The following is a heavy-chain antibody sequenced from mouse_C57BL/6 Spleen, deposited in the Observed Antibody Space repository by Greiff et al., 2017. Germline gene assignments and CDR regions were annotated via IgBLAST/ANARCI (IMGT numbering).Heavy chain of an antibody. J-gene: IGHJ2*01. Sequence: QVQLKESGAELVKPGASVKISCKASGYAFSSYWMNWVKQRPGKGLEWIGQIYPGDGDTNYNGKFKGKATLTADKSSSTAYMQLSSLTSEDSAVYFCARAGGNYLFFDYWGQGTTLTVSS. D-gene: IGHD2-1*01. CDR3: ARAGGNYLFFDY. CDR1: GYAFSSYW. CDR2: IYPGDGDT. V-gene: IGHV1-80*01.